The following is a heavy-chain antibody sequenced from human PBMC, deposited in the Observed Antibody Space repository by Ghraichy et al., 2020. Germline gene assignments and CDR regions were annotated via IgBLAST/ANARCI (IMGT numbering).Heavy chain of an antibody. Sequence: GGSLRLSCAASGFPFSYYGMHWVRQAAGEGLEWVAVISYDGSNQYYADSVKGRFTISRDNGENTLFLQLDSLTVDDTAVYYCITGGGTSDWNTKQFDYWGQGTLVTVSS. CDR2: ISYDGSNQ. D-gene: IGHD1/OR15-1a*01. J-gene: IGHJ4*02. V-gene: IGHV3-30*03. CDR3: ITGGGTSDWNTKQFDY. CDR1: GFPFSYYG.